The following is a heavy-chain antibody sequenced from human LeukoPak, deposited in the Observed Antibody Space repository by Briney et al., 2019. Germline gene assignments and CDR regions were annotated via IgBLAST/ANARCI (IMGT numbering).Heavy chain of an antibody. CDR3: ARDYYGSGSPPTYYYYGMDV. D-gene: IGHD3-10*01. CDR2: INHSGST. CDR1: GGSFSGYY. V-gene: IGHV4-34*01. Sequence: PSETLSLTCAVYGGSFSGYYWSWIRQPPGKGLEWIGEINHSGSTNYNPSLKSRVTISVDTSKNQFSLKLSSVTAADTAVYYCARDYYGSGSPPTYYYYGMDVWGQGTTVTVSS. J-gene: IGHJ6*02.